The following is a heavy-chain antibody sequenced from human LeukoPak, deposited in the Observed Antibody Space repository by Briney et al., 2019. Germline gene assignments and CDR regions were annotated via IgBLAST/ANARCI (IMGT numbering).Heavy chain of an antibody. CDR2: IYYSGST. V-gene: IGHV4-59*01. CDR3: ARDVFYYMDV. Sequence: SETLSLTCTVSGGSISGYYWSWIRQPPGKGLEWIGYIYYSGSTNYNPSLKSRVTISVDTSKNQFSLKLSSVTAADTAVYYCARDVFYYMDVWGKGTTVTVSS. D-gene: IGHD2-8*01. J-gene: IGHJ6*03. CDR1: GGSISGYY.